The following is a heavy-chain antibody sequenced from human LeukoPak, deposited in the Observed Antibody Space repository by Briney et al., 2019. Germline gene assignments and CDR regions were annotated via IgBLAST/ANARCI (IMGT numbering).Heavy chain of an antibody. CDR2: VRGKTYGGTT. Sequence: GGSLRLSCTASGFTFGDYPMSWVRQAPGKGLEWVGFVRGKTYGGTTEYAASVKGRFTISRDDSQSIAYLQMNSLQTEDTAVYYCTRTVAAAGTFDYWGQGTLVTVSS. D-gene: IGHD6-13*01. CDR3: TRTVAAAGTFDY. J-gene: IGHJ4*02. CDR1: GFTFGDYP. V-gene: IGHV3-49*04.